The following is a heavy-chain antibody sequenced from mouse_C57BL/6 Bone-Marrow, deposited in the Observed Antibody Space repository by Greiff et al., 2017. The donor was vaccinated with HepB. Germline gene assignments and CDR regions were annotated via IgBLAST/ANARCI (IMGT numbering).Heavy chain of an antibody. D-gene: IGHD2-10*02. J-gene: IGHJ4*01. CDR2: INPNNGGT. CDR3: AGYGNTYYYAMDY. V-gene: IGHV1-22*01. Sequence: VQLKQSGPELVKPGASVKMSCKASGYTFTDYNMHWVKQSHGKSLEWIGYINPNNGGTSYNQKFKGKATLTVNKSSSTAYMERRSLTSEDSAVYYCAGYGNTYYYAMDYWGQGTSVTVSS. CDR1: GYTFTDYN.